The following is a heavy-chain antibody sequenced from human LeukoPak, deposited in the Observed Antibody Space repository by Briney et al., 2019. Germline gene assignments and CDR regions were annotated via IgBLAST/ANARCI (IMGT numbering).Heavy chain of an antibody. CDR3: ARDQPDPAGTGPRFDY. CDR2: IKPDGSVK. CDR1: GFTFSDYY. V-gene: IGHV3-7*01. D-gene: IGHD1-1*01. J-gene: IGHJ4*02. Sequence: GGSLGLSCAASGFTFSDYYMSWIRQAPGKGLEWVANIKPDGSVKYYADSVKGRFTISRNNAENSLYLQMNSLRTEDTAVYYCARDQPDPAGTGPRFDYWGQGSLVTVSS.